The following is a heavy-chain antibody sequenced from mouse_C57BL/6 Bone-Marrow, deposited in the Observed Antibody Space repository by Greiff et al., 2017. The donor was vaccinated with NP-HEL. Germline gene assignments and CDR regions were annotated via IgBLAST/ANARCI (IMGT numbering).Heavy chain of an antibody. J-gene: IGHJ2*01. Sequence: EVQGVESGGGLVKPGGSLKLSCAASGFTFSSYAMSWVRQTPEKRLEWVATISDGGSYTYYPDNVKGRFTISRDNAKNNLYLQMSHLKSEDTAMYYCAREGEIWDYWGQGTTLTVSS. CDR3: AREGEIWDY. V-gene: IGHV5-4*01. CDR2: ISDGGSYT. CDR1: GFTFSSYA.